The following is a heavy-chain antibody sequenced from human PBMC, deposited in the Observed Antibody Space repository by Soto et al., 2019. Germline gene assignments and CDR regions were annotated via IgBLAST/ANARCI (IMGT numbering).Heavy chain of an antibody. D-gene: IGHD5-12*01. Sequence: GGSLRLSCAASGFTFSSYGMHWVRQAPGKGLEWVAVIWYDGSNKYYADSVKGRFTISRDISKNTLFLQMNSLRAEDTAVYYWARGGYSGYDYLDYWGQGTLVTVSS. J-gene: IGHJ4*02. CDR2: IWYDGSNK. CDR1: GFTFSSYG. CDR3: ARGGYSGYDYLDY. V-gene: IGHV3-33*01.